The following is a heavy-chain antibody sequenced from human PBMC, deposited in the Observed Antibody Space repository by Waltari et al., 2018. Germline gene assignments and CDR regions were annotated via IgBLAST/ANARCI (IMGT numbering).Heavy chain of an antibody. J-gene: IGHJ4*02. V-gene: IGHV3-23*01. Sequence: EVQLLESGGGLVQPGGSLRLSCAASGFTFSSYAMSWVRQAPGKGLEWVSAISGSGVSTYYADSVKGRFTISRDNSKNTLYLQMNSLRAEDTAVYYCAKAGALTIFGVVIGYFDYWGQGTLVTVSS. CDR3: AKAGALTIFGVVIGYFDY. CDR2: ISGSGVST. D-gene: IGHD3-3*01. CDR1: GFTFSSYA.